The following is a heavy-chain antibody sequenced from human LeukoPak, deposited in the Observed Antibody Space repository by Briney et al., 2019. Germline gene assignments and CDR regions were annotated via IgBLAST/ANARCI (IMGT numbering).Heavy chain of an antibody. D-gene: IGHD6-13*01. J-gene: IGHJ4*02. CDR1: GFTFSSYS. CDR2: ISSSSSYI. V-gene: IGHV3-21*05. Sequence: GGSLRLSCAASGFTFSSYSMNWVRQASGKGLEWVSYISSSSSYIYYADSVKGRFTISRDNAKNSLYLQMNSLRAEDTAVYYCVKDSSSSWFGGDSKWGQGTLVTV. CDR3: VKDSSSSWFGGDSK.